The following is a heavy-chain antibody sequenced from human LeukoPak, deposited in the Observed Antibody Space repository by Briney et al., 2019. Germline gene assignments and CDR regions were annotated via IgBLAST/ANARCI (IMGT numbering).Heavy chain of an antibody. CDR1: GFSFSSYR. J-gene: IGHJ6*03. V-gene: IGHV3-7*01. Sequence: GGSLRLSCAASGFSFSSYRMSWVRQAPGKGLEWVANIKQDGSQKYYVDSVKGRFTISRDNAKNSLYLQMNSLQAEDTAVYYCANSGSYYYSYMDVWGKGTTVTVSS. CDR3: ANSGSYYYSYMDV. CDR2: IKQDGSQK. D-gene: IGHD1-26*01.